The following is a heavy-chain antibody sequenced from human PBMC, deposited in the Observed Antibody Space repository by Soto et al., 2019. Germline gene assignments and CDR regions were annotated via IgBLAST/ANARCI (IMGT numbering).Heavy chain of an antibody. CDR3: ARGCRAAYYYYMGV. V-gene: IGHV4-59*01. CDR1: GGSISTYY. J-gene: IGHJ6*03. D-gene: IGHD2-8*01. Sequence: QVQLQESGPGLVKPSETLSLTCNVSGGSISTYYWSWIRQPPGKGLEWIGYIYYSGSTNYNPSLKSRVTISVDTSKNQFSLKLPSVTAADTAVYYCARGCRAAYYYYMGVWGKGTTVTVSS. CDR2: IYYSGST.